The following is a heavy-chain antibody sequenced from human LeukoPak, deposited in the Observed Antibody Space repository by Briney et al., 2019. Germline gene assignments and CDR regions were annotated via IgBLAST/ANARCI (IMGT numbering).Heavy chain of an antibody. CDR2: ISFSGSSM. CDR3: ARDWVAVGGDYMDV. J-gene: IGHJ6*03. D-gene: IGHD2-15*01. Sequence: PGGSLRLSCAASGFTFSSYEMNWVRQAPGKGLEWVSYISFSGSSMYYADSVKGRFTISRDNAENSLYLQMNSLTAEDTAVYYCARDWVAVGGDYMDVWGKGTTVTISS. V-gene: IGHV3-48*03. CDR1: GFTFSSYE.